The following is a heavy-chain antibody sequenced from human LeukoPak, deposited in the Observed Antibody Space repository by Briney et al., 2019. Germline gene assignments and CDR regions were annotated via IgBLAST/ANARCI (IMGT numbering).Heavy chain of an antibody. V-gene: IGHV1-3*04. CDR2: INTGNGNT. CDR3: ARAFYYYYGMDV. J-gene: IGHJ6*02. Sequence: GASVKVSCKASGYTFTSYGIHWVRQAPGQRLEWMGWINTGNGNTECSQKFQGRVTITRDTSASTAYMELSSLRSEDTAVYYCARAFYYYYGMDVWGQGTTVTVSS. CDR1: GYTFTSYG.